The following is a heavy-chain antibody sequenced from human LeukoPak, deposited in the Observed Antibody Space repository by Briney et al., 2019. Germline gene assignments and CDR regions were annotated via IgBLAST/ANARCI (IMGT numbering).Heavy chain of an antibody. CDR3: GRDGEGIGWYSY. V-gene: IGHV1-2*02. D-gene: IGHD6-19*01. CDR1: GYTFTGYY. CDR2: INTNSGDT. Sequence: GASAKVSCKTAGYTFTGYYMHWVRQGPGQGLEWMGWINTNSGDTNYAQKFQGRVTMTRDTSISTAYMELSRLRSDDTAVYYCGRDGEGIGWYSYWGQGTLVTVSS. J-gene: IGHJ4*02.